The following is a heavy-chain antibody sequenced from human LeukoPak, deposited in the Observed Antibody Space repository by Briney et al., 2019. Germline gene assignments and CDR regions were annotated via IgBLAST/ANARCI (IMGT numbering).Heavy chain of an antibody. Sequence: SETLSLTCAVSGGSISSSNWWSWVRQPPGKGLEWIGEIYHSGSTNYNPSLKSRVTISVDKSKNQFSLKLSSVTAADTAVYYCARDRGYYGSGYNWFDPWGQGTLVTVSS. CDR2: IYHSGST. V-gene: IGHV4-4*02. D-gene: IGHD3-10*01. CDR3: ARDRGYYGSGYNWFDP. J-gene: IGHJ5*02. CDR1: GGSISSSNW.